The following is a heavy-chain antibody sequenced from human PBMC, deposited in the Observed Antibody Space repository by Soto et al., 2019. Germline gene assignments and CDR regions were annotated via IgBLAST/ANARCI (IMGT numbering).Heavy chain of an antibody. Sequence: EVQLVESGGGLVKPGGSLRLSCAASGFTFSSYSMNWVRQAPGKGLEWVSSISSSSSYIYYADSVKGRFTISRDNAKNSLYLQMNSLRAEDTAVYYCARDLKSSGWRSYWYFDLWGRGTLVTVSS. CDR1: GFTFSSYS. V-gene: IGHV3-21*01. D-gene: IGHD6-19*01. CDR2: ISSSSSYI. J-gene: IGHJ2*01. CDR3: ARDLKSSGWRSYWYFDL.